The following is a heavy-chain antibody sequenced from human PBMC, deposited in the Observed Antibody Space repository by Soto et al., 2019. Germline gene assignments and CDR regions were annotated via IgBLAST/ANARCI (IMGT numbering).Heavy chain of an antibody. Sequence: EVQLVESGGGLVKPGGSLRLSCAASGFTFSSYSMNWVRQAPGKGLEWVSSISSSSSYIYYADSVKGRFTIPRDNPKNSLSLQKNGLRAEDTVVYYCARDKVAGPRYFDLWGRGPLVTVSS. CDR3: ARDKVAGPRYFDL. J-gene: IGHJ2*01. D-gene: IGHD6-19*01. V-gene: IGHV3-21*01. CDR1: GFTFSSYS. CDR2: ISSSSSYI.